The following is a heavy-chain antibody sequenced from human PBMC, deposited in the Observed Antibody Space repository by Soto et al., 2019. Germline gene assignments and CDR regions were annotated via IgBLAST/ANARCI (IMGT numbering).Heavy chain of an antibody. Sequence: PGGSLRLSCAASGFLFTNYWMSWVRQAPGKGLEWVAIIKYDGNEKYYVDPVKGRFTISRDDSKNTLYLQMNSLKTEDTAVYYCTTDYHDYIWGSYRLWFNYFDYWGQGTLVTVSS. V-gene: IGHV3-7*05. J-gene: IGHJ4*02. CDR1: GFLFTNYW. D-gene: IGHD3-16*02. CDR3: TTDYHDYIWGSYRLWFNYFDY. CDR2: IKYDGNEK.